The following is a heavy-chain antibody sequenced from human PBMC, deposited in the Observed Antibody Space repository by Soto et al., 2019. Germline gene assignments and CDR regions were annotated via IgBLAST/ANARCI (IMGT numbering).Heavy chain of an antibody. J-gene: IGHJ3*02. V-gene: IGHV1-18*01. CDR1: GGTFSSYA. Sequence: GASVKVSCKASGGTFSSYAISWVRQAPGQGLEWMGWINAGNGNTNYAQKFQDRVTITRDRSVSTAYMELSNLRSDDTAMYYCARSPFAGSDAFDIWGQGTMVTVSS. D-gene: IGHD1-1*01. CDR2: INAGNGNT. CDR3: ARSPFAGSDAFDI.